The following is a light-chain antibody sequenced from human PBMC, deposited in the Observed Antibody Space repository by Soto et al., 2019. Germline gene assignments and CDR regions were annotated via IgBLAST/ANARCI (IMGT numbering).Light chain of an antibody. Sequence: EIVLTQSPGTLSLSPGERSTLSCRASQSVSTTYLAWYQQKHGQSHRXXIYGTSNRATGIPDRFSGSGSGTDGTITISRLEPEDFEVYDCQQYGLSRWTFGQGTKVDI. CDR3: QQYGLSRWT. J-gene: IGKJ1*01. CDR2: GTS. V-gene: IGKV3-20*01. CDR1: QSVSTTY.